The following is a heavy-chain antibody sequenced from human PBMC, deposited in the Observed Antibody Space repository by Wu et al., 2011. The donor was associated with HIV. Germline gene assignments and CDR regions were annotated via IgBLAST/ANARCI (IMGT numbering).Heavy chain of an antibody. CDR3: TKGPKAVAGLLFDD. J-gene: IGHJ4*02. V-gene: IGHV1-69*14. D-gene: IGHD6-19*01. CDR2: FTPVFGTS. Sequence: QVQVVQSGAEVKKPGSSVKVSCKASGGSFSSYAVSWVRLAPGQGLEWMGIFTPVFGTSTYAQKFQGRVTFTADKSTSTVYMDLSLKGDDTAVFYCTKGPKAVAGLLFDDWGQGTLVTVSS. CDR1: GGSFSSYA.